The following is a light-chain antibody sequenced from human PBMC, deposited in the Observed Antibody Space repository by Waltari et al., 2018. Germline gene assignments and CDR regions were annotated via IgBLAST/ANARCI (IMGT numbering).Light chain of an antibody. CDR2: KVS. CDR1: QSLVSSDGNTY. CDR3: MQGIHRPWT. V-gene: IGKV2-30*01. Sequence: DVVMTQSPLSLPVTLGQPASISCRSSQSLVSSDGNTYFNWFHQRQGQSPRRLIYKVSIRDSGVPDRFSGSGSGTDVTLRISRVEAEDVGVYYCMQGIHRPWTFGQGTKVEI. J-gene: IGKJ1*01.